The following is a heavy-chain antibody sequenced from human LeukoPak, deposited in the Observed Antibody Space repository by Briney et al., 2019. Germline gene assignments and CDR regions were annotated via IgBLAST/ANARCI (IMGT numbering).Heavy chain of an antibody. CDR2: ISSNGGST. CDR1: GFTFSSYA. V-gene: IGHV3-64*01. J-gene: IGHJ4*02. CDR3: ARRGGYSSSWYTDY. D-gene: IGHD6-13*01. Sequence: GGSLRLSCAASGFTFSSYAMHWVRQAPGKGLEHVSAISSNGGSTYYANSVKGRFTISRDNSKNTLYLQMGSLRAEDMAVYYCARRGGYSSSWYTDYWGQGTLVTVSS.